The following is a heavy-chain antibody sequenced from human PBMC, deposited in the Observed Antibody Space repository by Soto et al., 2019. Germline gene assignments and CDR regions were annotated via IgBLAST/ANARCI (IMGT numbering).Heavy chain of an antibody. CDR2: ISTYNGDT. CDR1: GYSFTTYG. CDR3: VRTEGRSTRGDY. Sequence: QVPLVQSGAEVKKPGASVRVSCKASGYSFTTYGVTWVRQAPGQGLEWMGWISTYNGDTRVAQQHQGRVTLTTDTSTNAAHMELRSLRSDDTAIYYCVRTEGRSTRGDYWGQGTLVTVSS. D-gene: IGHD2-8*01. V-gene: IGHV1-18*01. J-gene: IGHJ4*02.